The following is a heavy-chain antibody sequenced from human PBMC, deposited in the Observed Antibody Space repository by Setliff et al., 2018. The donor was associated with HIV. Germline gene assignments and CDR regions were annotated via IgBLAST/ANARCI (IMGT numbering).Heavy chain of an antibody. V-gene: IGHV1-3*01. Sequence: ASVKVSCKASGYTFTSYAMHWVRQAPGQRLEWMGWINAGNGNTKYSQKFQGRVTFTRDTSASTAYMELSSLRSEDTAVYYCASRGTGIAVAGTEWNDAFDIWGQGTMVTVSS. CDR1: GYTFTSYA. CDR3: ASRGTGIAVAGTEWNDAFDI. J-gene: IGHJ3*02. CDR2: INAGNGNT. D-gene: IGHD6-19*01.